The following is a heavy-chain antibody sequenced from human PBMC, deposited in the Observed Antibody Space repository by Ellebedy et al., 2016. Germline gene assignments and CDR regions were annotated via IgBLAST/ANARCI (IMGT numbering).Heavy chain of an antibody. CDR2: LKSDGGSS. Sequence: GGSLRLSCSASGFTFSSYTMHWVRQAPGKGLEFVSALKSDGGSSYYADSVQGRFTISRDNSKNTLFLQMSSLRTNETAVYYCVKAPTTTTWAPFDYWGQGTLVTVSS. CDR3: VKAPTTTTWAPFDY. CDR1: GFTFSSYT. V-gene: IGHV3-64D*06. D-gene: IGHD1-26*01. J-gene: IGHJ4*02.